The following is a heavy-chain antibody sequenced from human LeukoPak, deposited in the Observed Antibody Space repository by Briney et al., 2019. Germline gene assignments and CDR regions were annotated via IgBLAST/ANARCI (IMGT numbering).Heavy chain of an antibody. CDR2: IIPIFGTA. D-gene: IGHD6-6*01. V-gene: IGHV1-69*05. J-gene: IGHJ4*02. CDR3: AREGREYSSSSAFDY. CDR1: GGTFSSYA. Sequence: SVKVSCKASGGTFSSYAISWVRQAPGQGLEWMGGIIPIFGTANYAQKFQGRVTITTDESTSTAYMELSSLRSEDTAVYYCAREGREYSSSSAFDYWGQGTLVTVSS.